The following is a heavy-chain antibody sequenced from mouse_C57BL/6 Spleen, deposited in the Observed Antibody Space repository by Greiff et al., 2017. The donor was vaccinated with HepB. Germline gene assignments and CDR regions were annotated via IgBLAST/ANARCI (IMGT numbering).Heavy chain of an antibody. D-gene: IGHD1-1*01. V-gene: IGHV5-17*01. CDR1: GFTFSDYG. J-gene: IGHJ2*01. CDR3: ARLGTTVVSSFDY. Sequence: VTLVESGGGLVKPGGSLKLSCAASGFTFSDYGMHWVRQAPEKGLEWVAYISSGSSTIYNADTVKGRFTISRDNAKNTLFLQMTSLRSEETAIYYCARLGTTVVSSFDYWGQGTTLTVSS. CDR2: ISSGSSTI.